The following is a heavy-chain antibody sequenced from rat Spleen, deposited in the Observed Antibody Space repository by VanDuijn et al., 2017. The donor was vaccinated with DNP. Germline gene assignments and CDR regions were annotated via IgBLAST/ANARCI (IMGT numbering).Heavy chain of an antibody. CDR1: GFSFRDYD. CDR3: TRGVYYGSSWAFDY. V-gene: IGHV5-20*01. D-gene: IGHD1-6*01. CDR2: MSPTTRSS. J-gene: IGHJ2*01. Sequence: EVQLVESGGDLVQPGRSLRLSCVASGFSFRDYDMAWVRQAPTKGLEWVACMSPTTRSSYYRDSVRGRFTVSIDTAKSSLYLQMNSLKSEDTATYYCTRGVYYGSSWAFDYWGHGVMVTVSS.